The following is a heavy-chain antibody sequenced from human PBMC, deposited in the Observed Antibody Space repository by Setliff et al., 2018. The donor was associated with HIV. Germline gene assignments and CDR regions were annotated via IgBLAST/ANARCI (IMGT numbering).Heavy chain of an antibody. J-gene: IGHJ5*02. V-gene: IGHV4-4*08. CDR3: VRAGYCSSASCYFSGWFDP. Sequence: PSETLSLTCTVSGGSISSYYWSWIRQPPGKGLEWIGYIYTSGSINYNPSLKSRVTISVDTSKNQFSLKLSSVTAADTALYYCVRAGYCSSASCYFSGWFDPWGQGTLVTVSS. D-gene: IGHD2-2*01. CDR2: IYTSGSI. CDR1: GGSISSYY.